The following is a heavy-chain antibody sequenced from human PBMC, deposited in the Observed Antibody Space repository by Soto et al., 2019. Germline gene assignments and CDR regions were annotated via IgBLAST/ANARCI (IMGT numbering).Heavy chain of an antibody. CDR2: INAGNGNT. V-gene: IGHV1-3*01. D-gene: IGHD6-19*01. CDR3: ARGIAVAGTLDY. Sequence: ASVKVSCKASGYTFTSYAIHWVRQAPGQRLEWMGWINAGNGNTKYSQKFQGRVTITRDTSASTAYMELSSLRSEDTAVYYCARGIAVAGTLDYWGQGTLVTVSS. J-gene: IGHJ4*02. CDR1: GYTFTSYA.